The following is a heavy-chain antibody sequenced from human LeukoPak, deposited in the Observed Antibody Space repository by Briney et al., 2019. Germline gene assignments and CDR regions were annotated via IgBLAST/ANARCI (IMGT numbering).Heavy chain of an antibody. J-gene: IGHJ2*01. CDR3: ARDFRCSGGSCYYWYFDL. V-gene: IGHV3-53*01. CDR2: IYSGGST. D-gene: IGHD2-15*01. CDR1: GFTVSSNY. Sequence: PGGSLRLSCSASGFTVSSNYMSWVRQAPGKGLEGVAVIYSGGSTYYADSVKGRFTISRDNSKNTLYLQMNSLRAEDTAVYYCARDFRCSGGSCYYWYFDLWGRGTLVTVSS.